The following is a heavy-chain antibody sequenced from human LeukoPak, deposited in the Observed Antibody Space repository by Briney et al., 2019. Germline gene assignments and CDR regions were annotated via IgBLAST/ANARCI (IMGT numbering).Heavy chain of an antibody. D-gene: IGHD2-15*01. CDR2: ISSSGSTI. CDR3: ARDFSPVWSAATFYGMDV. Sequence: PGGSLRLSCAASGFTFSDYYMSWLRQAPGKGLEWVSYISSSGSTIYYADSVKGRFTISRDNAKNSLYLQMNSLRAEDTAVYYCARDFSPVWSAATFYGMDVWGQGTTVTVSS. V-gene: IGHV3-11*01. J-gene: IGHJ6*02. CDR1: GFTFSDYY.